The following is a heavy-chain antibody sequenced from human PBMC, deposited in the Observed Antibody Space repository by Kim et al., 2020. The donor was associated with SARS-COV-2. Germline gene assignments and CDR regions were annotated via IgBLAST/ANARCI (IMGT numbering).Heavy chain of an antibody. V-gene: IGHV1-69*01. CDR3: ARGSSGWDNWFDP. Sequence: YAQKFQGRVTVTADESTSPAYMELSSLRSEDTAVYYCARGSSGWDNWFDPWGQGTLVTVSS. J-gene: IGHJ5*02. D-gene: IGHD6-19*01.